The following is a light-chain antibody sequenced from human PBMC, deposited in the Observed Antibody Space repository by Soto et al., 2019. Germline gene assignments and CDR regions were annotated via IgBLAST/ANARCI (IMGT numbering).Light chain of an antibody. CDR2: LGS. J-gene: IGKJ4*01. V-gene: IGKV2-28*01. CDR1: QSLLHSNGYND. Sequence: DIVMTQSPLSLPVTPGEPASISCRSSQSLLHSNGYNDLDWYLQKPGQSPQVLIYLGSNRASGVPDRCSGSGSGTDFTLKISRVEAEDVGVYYCMQALQTPLTFGGGTKVEIK. CDR3: MQALQTPLT.